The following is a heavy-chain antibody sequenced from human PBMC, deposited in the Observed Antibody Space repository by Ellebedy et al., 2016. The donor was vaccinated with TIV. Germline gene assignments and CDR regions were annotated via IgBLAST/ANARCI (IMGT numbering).Heavy chain of an antibody. Sequence: PGGSLRLSCEASGFIFSNYGMHWVRQAPGKGLEWVAFIWYDGGNKYYADSVKGRFTISRDNSKNTLYLQMNNVGAEDTAVFYCARNRHVERGACLDYWGQGTLVTVSS. J-gene: IGHJ4*02. V-gene: IGHV3-33*01. CDR3: ARNRHVERGACLDY. CDR2: IWYDGGNK. D-gene: IGHD2-21*02. CDR1: GFIFSNYG.